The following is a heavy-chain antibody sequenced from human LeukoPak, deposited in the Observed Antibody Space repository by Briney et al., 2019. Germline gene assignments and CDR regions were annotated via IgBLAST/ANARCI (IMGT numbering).Heavy chain of an antibody. D-gene: IGHD3-10*01. CDR3: AKGPSSYGSGSYGY. CDR1: GFTFSAYW. J-gene: IGHJ4*02. V-gene: IGHV3-74*01. Sequence: GGSLRLSCAASGFTFSAYWMHWVRQVPGKGLVWVSRINNDGTATFFADSVKGRFTISRDNSKNTLYLQMNSLRAEDTAVYYCAKGPSSYGSGSYGYWGQGTLVTVSS. CDR2: INNDGTAT.